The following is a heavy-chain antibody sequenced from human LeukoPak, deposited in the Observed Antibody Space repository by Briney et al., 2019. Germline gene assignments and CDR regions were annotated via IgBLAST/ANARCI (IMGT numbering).Heavy chain of an antibody. CDR2: INGNGGST. D-gene: IGHD6-6*01. V-gene: IGHV3-64*01. Sequence: GGSLRLSCAASGFTFSSFAMHWVRQAPGKGLEYVSAINGNGGSTFYANSVKGRFTISRDNSKNTLYLQVGSLRAEDTAVYYCARGRLYSSSLCFDYWGQGTLVTVSS. CDR3: ARGRLYSSSLCFDY. CDR1: GFTFSSFA. J-gene: IGHJ4*02.